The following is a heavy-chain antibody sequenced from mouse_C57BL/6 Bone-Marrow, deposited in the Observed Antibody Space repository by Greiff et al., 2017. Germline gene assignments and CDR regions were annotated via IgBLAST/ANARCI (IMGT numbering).Heavy chain of an antibody. V-gene: IGHV5-15*01. CDR1: GFTFSDYG. CDR2: ISNLAYSI. CDR3: ASHYYYGSSYVPFAY. D-gene: IGHD1-1*01. J-gene: IGHJ3*01. Sequence: EVKVIESGGGLVQPGGSLKLSCAASGFTFSDYGMAWVRQAPRKGPEWVAFISNLAYSIYYADTVTGRFTISRENAKNTLYLEMSSLRSEDTAMYYCASHYYYGSSYVPFAYWGQGTLVTVSA.